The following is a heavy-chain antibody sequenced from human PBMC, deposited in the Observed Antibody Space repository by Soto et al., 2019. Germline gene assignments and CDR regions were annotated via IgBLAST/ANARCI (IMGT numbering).Heavy chain of an antibody. D-gene: IGHD3-3*01. CDR2: IDISSSTI. V-gene: IGHV3-48*02. J-gene: IGHJ6*04. CDR1: RFTFSSYS. Sequence: EVQLVESGGGLVQPGGSLRLSCAASRFTFSSYSMNWVRQAPGKGLEWVSYIDISSSTIYYADSVKGRFTISRDNAKNSLYLQMNSLRDEDTAVYYCARERIIDFGAYYCNGMDVWGKGTTVTVSS. CDR3: ARERIIDFGAYYCNGMDV.